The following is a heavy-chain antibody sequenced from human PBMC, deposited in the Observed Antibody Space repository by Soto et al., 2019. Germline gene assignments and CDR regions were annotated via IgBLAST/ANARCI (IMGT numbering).Heavy chain of an antibody. D-gene: IGHD3-10*01. Sequence: GGSLRLSCAASGFTFSRYGMHWVRQAPGKGLEWMAGLSNDGKNENYADSVKGRFTISRDSSMNTLYLQMNSLRSDDTAVYYCARDTWFGELIDYWGQGTQVTVSS. CDR1: GFTFSRYG. V-gene: IGHV3-30*03. J-gene: IGHJ4*02. CDR2: LSNDGKNE. CDR3: ARDTWFGELIDY.